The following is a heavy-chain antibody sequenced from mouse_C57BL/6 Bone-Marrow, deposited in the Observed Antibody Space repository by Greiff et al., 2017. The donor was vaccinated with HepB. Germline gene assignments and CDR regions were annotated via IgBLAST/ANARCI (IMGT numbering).Heavy chain of an antibody. D-gene: IGHD2-1*01. CDR1: GYTFTSYG. V-gene: IGHV1-81*01. CDR3: ARSDYYGNYVAWFAY. Sequence: VQLQQSGAELARPGASVKLSCKASGYTFTSYGISWVKQRTGQGLEWIGEIYPRSGNTYYNEKFKGKATLTADKSSSTAYMELRSLTSEDSAVYFCARSDYYGNYVAWFAYWGQGTLVTVSA. CDR2: IYPRSGNT. J-gene: IGHJ3*01.